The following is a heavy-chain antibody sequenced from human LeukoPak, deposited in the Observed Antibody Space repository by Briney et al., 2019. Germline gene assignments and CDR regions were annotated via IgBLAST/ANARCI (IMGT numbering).Heavy chain of an antibody. Sequence: GGSLRLPCAASGFTFSSYWMSWVRQAPGKGLEWVANIKQDGSEKYYVDSVKGRFTISSDNAKNSLYLQMNSLRAEDTAVYYCAREYSSSSWYFDLWGRGTLVTVSS. CDR1: GFTFSSYW. D-gene: IGHD6-6*01. V-gene: IGHV3-7*01. CDR3: AREYSSSSWYFDL. J-gene: IGHJ2*01. CDR2: IKQDGSEK.